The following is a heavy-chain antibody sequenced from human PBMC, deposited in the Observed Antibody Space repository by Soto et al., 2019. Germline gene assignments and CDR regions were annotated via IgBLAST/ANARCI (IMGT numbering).Heavy chain of an antibody. CDR1: GGSISSYY. D-gene: IGHD3-10*01. V-gene: IGHV4-4*07. J-gene: IGHJ5*02. Sequence: SETLSLTCTVSGGSISSYYWSWIRQPAGKGLEWIGRIYTSGSTNYNPSLKSRVTMSVDTSKNQFSLKLRSVTAADTAVYYCARDMVPVAGKNWFDPWGQGTLVTVSS. CDR3: ARDMVPVAGKNWFDP. CDR2: IYTSGST.